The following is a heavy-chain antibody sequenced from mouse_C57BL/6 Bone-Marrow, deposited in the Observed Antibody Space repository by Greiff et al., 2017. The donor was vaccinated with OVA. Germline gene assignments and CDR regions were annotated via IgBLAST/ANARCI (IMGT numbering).Heavy chain of an antibody. Sequence: QVHVKQPGAELVKPGASVKMSCKASGYTFTSYWITWVKQRPGQGLEWIGDIYPGSGSTNYNEKFKSKATLTVDTSSSTAYMQLSSLTSEDSAVYYCARWYYGNYDAMDYWGQGTSVTVSS. V-gene: IGHV1-55*01. CDR3: ARWYYGNYDAMDY. D-gene: IGHD2-1*01. CDR2: IYPGSGST. CDR1: GYTFTSYW. J-gene: IGHJ4*01.